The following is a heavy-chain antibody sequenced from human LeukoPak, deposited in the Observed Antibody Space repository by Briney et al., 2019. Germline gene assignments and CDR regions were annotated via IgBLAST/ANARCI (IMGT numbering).Heavy chain of an antibody. V-gene: IGHV3-21*06. CDR3: ATAAEDTRGHYQGFEY. D-gene: IGHD3-22*01. J-gene: IGHJ4*02. Sequence: GGSLRLSCAASGFTFSSYSMNWVRQAPGKGLEWVSSISSSSSYIYYADSVKGRFTISRDNAKHSLYLEMNRLTADDTAFYYCATAAEDTRGHYQGFEYWGQGTLVTVSS. CDR1: GFTFSSYS. CDR2: ISSSSSYI.